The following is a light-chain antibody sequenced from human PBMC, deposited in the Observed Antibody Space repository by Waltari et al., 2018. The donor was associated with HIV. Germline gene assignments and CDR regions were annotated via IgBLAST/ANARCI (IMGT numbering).Light chain of an antibody. J-gene: IGLJ2*01. CDR3: SSYTSTTTLEV. V-gene: IGLV2-14*03. Sequence: QSALTQPASVSGSPGQSITISCTGTSSDVGGYSYVSWYQHHPGKAPKLMIFDVSNRASGVSERLSGSKSGNTASLTISGLQVEDEADYYCSSYTSTTTLEVFGGGTKLTVL. CDR2: DVS. CDR1: SSDVGGYSY.